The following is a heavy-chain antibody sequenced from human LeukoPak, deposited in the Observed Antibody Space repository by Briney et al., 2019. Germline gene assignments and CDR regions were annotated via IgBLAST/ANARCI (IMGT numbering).Heavy chain of an antibody. V-gene: IGHV4-59*01. Sequence: SETLSLTCTVSGGSISSYYWSWIRQPPGKGLEWIGYIYYSGSTNYNPSLKSRVTISVDTSKNQFSLKLSSVTAADTAVYYCARGFSSVRLLRVGYYYGMDVWGQGTTVTVSS. CDR2: IYYSGST. D-gene: IGHD3-10*01. J-gene: IGHJ6*02. CDR3: ARGFSSVRLLRVGYYYGMDV. CDR1: GGSISSYY.